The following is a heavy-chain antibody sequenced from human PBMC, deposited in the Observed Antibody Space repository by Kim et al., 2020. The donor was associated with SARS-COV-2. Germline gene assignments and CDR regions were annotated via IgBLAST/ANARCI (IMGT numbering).Heavy chain of an antibody. CDR1: GYTFTNYG. J-gene: IGHJ4*02. CDR3: ARDEHNSGRYRDY. D-gene: IGHD3-10*01. V-gene: IGHV1-18*04. Sequence: ASVKVSCKASGYTFTNYGISWVRQAPGQGLEWMGWISASNGDTNYVQKFRGRVTMTTETSTSTAYMELRSLRSDDTAMYYCARDEHNSGRYRDYWGQGTLVTVSS. CDR2: ISASNGDT.